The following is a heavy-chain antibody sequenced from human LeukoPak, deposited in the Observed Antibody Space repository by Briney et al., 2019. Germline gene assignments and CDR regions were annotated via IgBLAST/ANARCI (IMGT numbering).Heavy chain of an antibody. CDR3: ANSRTLGYSSSPVYFDY. CDR1: GFTFSSYA. Sequence: GGSLRLSCAASGFTFSSYAMSWVRQAPGKGLEWVSAVSGSGGSTYYADSVKGRFTISRDNSKNTLYLQMNSLRAEDTAVYYCANSRTLGYSSSPVYFDYWGQGTLVTVSS. CDR2: VSGSGGST. V-gene: IGHV3-23*01. D-gene: IGHD6-13*01. J-gene: IGHJ4*02.